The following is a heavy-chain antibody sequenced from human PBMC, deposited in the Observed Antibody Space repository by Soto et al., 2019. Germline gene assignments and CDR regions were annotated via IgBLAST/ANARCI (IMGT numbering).Heavy chain of an antibody. D-gene: IGHD4-17*01. V-gene: IGHV4-39*01. CDR1: GGSISGSSYY. CDR3: ASFSGATYGDYGGGINY. J-gene: IGHJ4*02. Sequence: SETLSLTCTVSGGSISGSSYYWGWIRQPPGKGLECIGSVHYSGSTDYNPSLKSRVTISVDTSKNQFSLKLTSVTAADTAVYFCASFSGATYGDYGGGINYWGQGTLVTVSS. CDR2: VHYSGST.